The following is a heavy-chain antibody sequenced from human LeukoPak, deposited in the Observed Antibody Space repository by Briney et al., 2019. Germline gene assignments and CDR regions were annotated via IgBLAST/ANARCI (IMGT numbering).Heavy chain of an antibody. CDR2: ISPSGDST. CDR3: AKDRVTTVVNPAFDI. V-gene: IGHV3-23*01. CDR1: GFTFSSHS. Sequence: TGGALRLSCAASGFTFSSHSMSWVRQPPGEGLEWVAAISPSGDSTTYRDSVKGQFTISRDNSRNRLYLQMNSLRAEDTAVYYCAKDRVTTVVNPAFDIWGQGTMVIVSS. D-gene: IGHD4-23*01. J-gene: IGHJ3*02.